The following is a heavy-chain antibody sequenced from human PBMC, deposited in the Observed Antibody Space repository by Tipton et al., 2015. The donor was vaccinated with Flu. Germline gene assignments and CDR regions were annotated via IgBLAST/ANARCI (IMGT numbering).Heavy chain of an antibody. CDR2: ISAFNGNT. J-gene: IGHJ4*02. D-gene: IGHD2-15*01. Sequence: QLVQSGAEVKKPGASVRVSCKASGYSFTTYGITWVRQAPGQGPEWMGWISAFNGNTNYAQKLQGRVTMTTDTSTNTAYMELRSLRSDDTAVYYCARDACSGGSCYFDYWGQGTLVTVSS. V-gene: IGHV1-18*01. CDR1: GYSFTTYG. CDR3: ARDACSGGSCYFDY.